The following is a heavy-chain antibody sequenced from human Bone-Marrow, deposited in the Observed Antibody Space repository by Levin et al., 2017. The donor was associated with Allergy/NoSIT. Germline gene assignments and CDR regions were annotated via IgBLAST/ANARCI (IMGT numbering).Heavy chain of an antibody. D-gene: IGHD3-10*01. V-gene: IGHV3-66*01. Sequence: GESLKISCAASGFSVNNNYMSWVRLSPGKGLECVSAIFVGGTTYYADSVRDRFAISRDVSENTVYLEMNSLRAEDTGVYYCAREETKYYYGSGTYYPSYGMDVWGQGTTVTVSS. CDR2: IFVGGTT. J-gene: IGHJ6*02. CDR1: GFSVNNNY. CDR3: AREETKYYYGSGTYYPSYGMDV.